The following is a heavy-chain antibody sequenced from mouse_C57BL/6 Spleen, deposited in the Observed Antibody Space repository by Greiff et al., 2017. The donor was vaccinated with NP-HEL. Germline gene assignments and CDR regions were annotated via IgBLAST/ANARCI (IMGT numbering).Heavy chain of an antibody. CDR2: ISSGGSYT. J-gene: IGHJ4*01. D-gene: IGHD2-4*01. CDR3: ARQDYDDAMDY. V-gene: IGHV5-6*01. Sequence: DVQLVESGGDLVKPGGSLKLSCAASGFTFSSYGMSWVRQTPDKRLEWVATISSGGSYTYYPDSVKGRFTISRDNAKNTLYLQMSSRKSEDTAMYYCARQDYDDAMDYWGQGTSVTVSS. CDR1: GFTFSSYG.